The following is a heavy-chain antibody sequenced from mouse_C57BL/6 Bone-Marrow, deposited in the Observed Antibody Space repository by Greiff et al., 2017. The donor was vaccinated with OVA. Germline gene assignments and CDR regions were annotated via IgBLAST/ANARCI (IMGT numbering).Heavy chain of an antibody. D-gene: IGHD2-10*01. V-gene: IGHV1-59*01. J-gene: IGHJ1*03. CDR1: GYTFTSYW. CDR3: ARTYYGNYVWYFDV. Sequence: QVQLQQPGAELVRPGTSVKLSCKASGYTFTSYWMPWVKQRPGQGLEWIGVIDPSDSYTNYNQKFKGKATLTVDTSSSTAYMQLSSLTSEDSAVYYCARTYYGNYVWYFDVWGTGTTVTVSS. CDR2: IDPSDSYT.